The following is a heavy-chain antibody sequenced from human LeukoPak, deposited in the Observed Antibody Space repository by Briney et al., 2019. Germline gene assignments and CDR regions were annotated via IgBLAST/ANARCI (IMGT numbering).Heavy chain of an antibody. J-gene: IGHJ3*02. CDR3: ARQIWITMVRGAPRGAFDI. CDR2: IYYSGST. CDR1: GGSISSSSYY. D-gene: IGHD3-10*01. Sequence: PSETLSLTCTVSGGSISSSSYYWGWIRQPPGKGLEWIGGIYYSGSTYYNPSLKSRVTISVDTSKNQFSLKLSSVTAADTAVYYRARQIWITMVRGAPRGAFDIWGQGTMVTVSS. V-gene: IGHV4-39*01.